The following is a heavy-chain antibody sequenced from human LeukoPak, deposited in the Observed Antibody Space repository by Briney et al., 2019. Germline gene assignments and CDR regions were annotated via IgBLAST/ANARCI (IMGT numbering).Heavy chain of an antibody. Sequence: PGGSLRLSCAASGFTFSSYGMSWVRQAPGKGLEWVSFISNSGDTIYYADSVKGRFTTSRDNAMSSLYLQMNSLRAEDTAVYYCGRGHWGLDYWGQGTLVTVSS. J-gene: IGHJ4*02. CDR2: ISNSGDTI. D-gene: IGHD7-27*01. CDR3: GRGHWGLDY. CDR1: GFTFSSYG. V-gene: IGHV3-48*04.